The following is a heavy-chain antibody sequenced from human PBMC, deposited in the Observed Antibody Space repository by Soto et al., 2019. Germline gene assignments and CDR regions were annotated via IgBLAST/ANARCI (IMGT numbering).Heavy chain of an antibody. CDR2: IKSDGSSK. CDR3: AIGGGEYNYFDH. J-gene: IGHJ4*02. D-gene: IGHD2-21*01. Sequence: EVQLVESGGGLVQPGGSLRLSCAASGFLFSTYWMFWVRQVPRKGLLWVSRIKSDGSSKSYADSVKGRFTISSDNTKNTLYLEMTRVRAEDRAVYYCAIGGGEYNYFDHWGQGTLVTVSS. CDR1: GFLFSTYW. V-gene: IGHV3-74*01.